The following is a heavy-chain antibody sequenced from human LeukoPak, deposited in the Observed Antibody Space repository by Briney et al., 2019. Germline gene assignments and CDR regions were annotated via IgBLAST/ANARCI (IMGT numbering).Heavy chain of an antibody. Sequence: ASVKVSCKASGGTFSSYAISWVRQAPGQGLEWMGGIIPIFGTANYAQKFQGRVTITADESTSTAYMELSSLRSEDTAVYYCARGRFGSSIYYYYYMDVWGKGTTVTVSS. J-gene: IGHJ6*03. CDR3: ARGRFGSSIYYYYYMDV. V-gene: IGHV1-69*13. D-gene: IGHD6-6*01. CDR1: GGTFSSYA. CDR2: IIPIFGTA.